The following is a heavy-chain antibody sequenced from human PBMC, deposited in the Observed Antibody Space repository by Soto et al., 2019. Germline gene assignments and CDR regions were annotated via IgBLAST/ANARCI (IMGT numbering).Heavy chain of an antibody. D-gene: IGHD3-10*01. CDR1: GGTFSSYA. J-gene: IGHJ6*02. V-gene: IGHV1-69*13. Sequence: ASVKVSCKASGGTFSSYAISWVGQAAGQGLEWMGGIIPIFGTANYAQKFPGRVTITADESTSTAYMELSNLRSEDTAVYYCASDIHYYGSGSYSPYYYYGMDVWGQGTTVTVSS. CDR3: ASDIHYYGSGSYSPYYYYGMDV. CDR2: IIPIFGTA.